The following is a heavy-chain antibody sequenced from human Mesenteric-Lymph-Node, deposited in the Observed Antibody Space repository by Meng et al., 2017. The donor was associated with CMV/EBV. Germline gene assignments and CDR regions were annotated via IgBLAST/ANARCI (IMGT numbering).Heavy chain of an antibody. CDR2: INHSGRT. V-gene: IGHV4-39*07. Sequence: GSLRLSCTVSGGSISSSSYFWSWIRQPPGKGLEWIGEINHSGRTNYNPSLKSRVTISVDTSKNQFSLKLSSVTAADTTVYYCARGRSLWFGPSNWFDPWGLGILVTVSS. CDR1: GGSISSSSYF. D-gene: IGHD3-10*01. J-gene: IGHJ5*02. CDR3: ARGRSLWFGPSNWFDP.